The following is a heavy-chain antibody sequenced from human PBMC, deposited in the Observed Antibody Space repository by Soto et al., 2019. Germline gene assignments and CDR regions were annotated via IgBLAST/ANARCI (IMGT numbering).Heavy chain of an antibody. V-gene: IGHV3-30-3*01. D-gene: IGHD3-10*01. CDR1: GFTFSSYV. CDR3: ARDDEGGSDCDLGY. CDR2: ISRDGSKT. Sequence: QVQLVESGGGVVQPGGSLTLSCAASGFTFSSYVIHWVRQTPDKGLEWVAFISRDGSKTYYADSVKGRFPISRDNSKNTLNLEMNSLRAEDTAVYYCARDDEGGSDCDLGYWGQGTLVTVSS. J-gene: IGHJ4*02.